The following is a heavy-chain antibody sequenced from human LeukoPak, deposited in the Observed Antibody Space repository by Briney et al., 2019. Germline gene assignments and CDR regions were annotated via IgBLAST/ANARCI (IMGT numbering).Heavy chain of an antibody. J-gene: IGHJ4*02. V-gene: IGHV3-48*02. Sequence: GGSLRLSCAASGFTFSSYAMTWVRQAPGKGLEWVSYIISTSSTIYYADSVKGRFTISRDNAKNSLYLQMNSLRDEDTAVYYCVGGRSFDYWGQGTLVTVSS. CDR1: GFTFSSYA. D-gene: IGHD3-16*01. CDR3: VGGRSFDY. CDR2: IISTSSTI.